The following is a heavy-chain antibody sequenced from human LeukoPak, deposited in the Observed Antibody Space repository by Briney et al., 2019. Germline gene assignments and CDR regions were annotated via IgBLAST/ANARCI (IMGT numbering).Heavy chain of an antibody. Sequence: GASLRLSYSVSGFTVISYSMTWVRQAPGKWLECLSSISGNGDNTFYADSVKGRFTISRDNSKDTLYLQMNSLRVDEPAVYYCAGQWLRLGPIDYWGQGTLVSVPS. CDR1: GFTVISYS. CDR2: ISGNGDNT. CDR3: AGQWLRLGPIDY. D-gene: IGHD5-12*01. J-gene: IGHJ4*02. V-gene: IGHV3-23*01.